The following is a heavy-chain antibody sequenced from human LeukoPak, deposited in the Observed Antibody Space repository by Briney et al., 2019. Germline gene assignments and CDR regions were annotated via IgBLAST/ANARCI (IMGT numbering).Heavy chain of an antibody. V-gene: IGHV3-21*01. D-gene: IGHD3-10*01. CDR1: GFTFSSYS. CDR3: ARSDGYGLVGI. CDR2: ISSNSRYT. Sequence: GGSLRLSCAASGFTFSSYSMNWVRQAPGKGLEWVSSISSNSRYTYYADSVKGRFTISRDTAKSSLYLQMNSLRAEDTAVYYCARSDGYGLVGIWGQGTMVTVSS. J-gene: IGHJ3*02.